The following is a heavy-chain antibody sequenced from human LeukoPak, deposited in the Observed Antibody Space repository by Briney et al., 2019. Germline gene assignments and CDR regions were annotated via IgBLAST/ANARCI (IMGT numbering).Heavy chain of an antibody. J-gene: IGHJ4*02. CDR3: SREGRDNGYDFDN. CDR2: IKSDRGRT. Sequence: GGALRLSCAASGVTFSIYWMRWGREAPGKGLLWGSHIKSDRGRTNYAESVKGRFIISRDKAKSTLCLQMYSPRAEDTELYYSSREGRDNGYDFDNWGQGNLVIVSS. CDR1: GVTFSIYW. V-gene: IGHV3-74*01. D-gene: IGHD5-12*01.